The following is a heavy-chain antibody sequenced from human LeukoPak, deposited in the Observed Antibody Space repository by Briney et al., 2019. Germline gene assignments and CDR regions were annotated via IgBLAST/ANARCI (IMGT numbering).Heavy chain of an antibody. CDR2: IYYSGST. D-gene: IGHD2-2*03. CDR1: GGSIRTYY. V-gene: IGHV4-59*08. J-gene: IGHJ5*02. Sequence: SETLSLTCSVSGGSIRTYYWSWIRQPPGKGLEWIGYIYYSGSTNYTPSLKSRVTISVDTSKNQFSLKLSSVTAADTAVYYCARSAAGYCSSTSCHNWFDPWGQGTLVTVSS. CDR3: ARSAAGYCSSTSCHNWFDP.